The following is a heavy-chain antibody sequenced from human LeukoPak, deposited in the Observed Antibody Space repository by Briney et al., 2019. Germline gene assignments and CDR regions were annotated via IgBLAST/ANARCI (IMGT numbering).Heavy chain of an antibody. J-gene: IGHJ6*04. CDR2: TITIFGTA. Sequence: SVKVSCKASGGTFSSYAISWVRQAPGQGLEWMGGTITIFGTANYAQKFQGRVTITADESTSTAYMELSSLRSEDTAVYYCASNSMVRGGQYYYYGMDVWGKGTTVTVSS. CDR1: GGTFSSYA. D-gene: IGHD3-10*01. CDR3: ASNSMVRGGQYYYYGMDV. V-gene: IGHV1-69*13.